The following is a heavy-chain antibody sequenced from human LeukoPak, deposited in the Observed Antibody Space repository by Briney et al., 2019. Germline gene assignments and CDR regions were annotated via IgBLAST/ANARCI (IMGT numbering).Heavy chain of an antibody. V-gene: IGHV3-23*01. CDR2: ISGSGDNT. J-gene: IGHJ4*02. CDR3: ARVTYGSGTYGAFDY. D-gene: IGHD3-10*01. CDR1: GFTLSSHG. Sequence: GGSLGLSCAASGFTLSSHGMSWVRQAPGKGLEWVSTISGSGDNTYYADSVKGRFTISRDNSKNTLYLQMNSLRAEDTAVYYCARVTYGSGTYGAFDYWGQGTLVTVSS.